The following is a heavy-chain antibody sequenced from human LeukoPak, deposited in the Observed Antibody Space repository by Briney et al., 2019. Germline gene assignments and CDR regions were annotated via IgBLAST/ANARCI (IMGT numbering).Heavy chain of an antibody. CDR3: ARDFEAYCGGGLDY. CDR1: GFTFSSYG. CDR2: IWYDGSNK. J-gene: IGHJ4*02. Sequence: GGSLRLSCAASGFTFSSYGMHWVRQAPGKGLEWEAVIWYDGSNKYYADSVKGRFTISRDNSKNTLYLQMNSLRAEDTAVYYCARDFEAYCGGGLDYWGQGTLVTVSS. V-gene: IGHV3-33*01. D-gene: IGHD2-21*01.